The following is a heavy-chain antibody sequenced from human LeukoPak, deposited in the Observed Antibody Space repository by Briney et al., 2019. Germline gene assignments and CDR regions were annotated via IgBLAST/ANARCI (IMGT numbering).Heavy chain of an antibody. D-gene: IGHD6-13*01. J-gene: IGHJ6*02. CDR2: IWYDGSNK. V-gene: IGHV3-33*01. Sequence: GRSLRLSCAASGFTFSSYGMHWVRQAPGKGLEWVEVIWYDGSNKYYADSVKGRFTISRDNSKNTLYLQMNSLRAEDTAVYYCARDIAAAGSRYYYYGMDVWGQGTTVTVSS. CDR1: GFTFSSYG. CDR3: ARDIAAAGSRYYYYGMDV.